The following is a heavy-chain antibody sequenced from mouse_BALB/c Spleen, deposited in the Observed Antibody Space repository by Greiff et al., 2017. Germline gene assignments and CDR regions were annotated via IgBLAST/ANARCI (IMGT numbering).Heavy chain of an antibody. CDR1: GYTFTSYW. Sequence: QVQLKQPGAELVRPGASVKLSCKASGYTFTSYWINWVKQRPGQGLEWIGNIYPSDSYTNYNQKFKDKATLTVDKSSSTAYMQLSSPTSEDSAVYYCTRSYYGSSYYWYFDVWGAGTTVTVSS. D-gene: IGHD1-1*01. V-gene: IGHV1-69*02. CDR3: TRSYYGSSYYWYFDV. J-gene: IGHJ1*01. CDR2: IYPSDSYT.